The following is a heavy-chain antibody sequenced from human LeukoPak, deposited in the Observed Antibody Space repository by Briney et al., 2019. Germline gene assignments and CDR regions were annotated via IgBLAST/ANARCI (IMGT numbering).Heavy chain of an antibody. V-gene: IGHV4-59*08. Sequence: PSETLSLTCTVSGGSISGYYWTWIRQPPGKGLEWIGYIYHSGNTNYNPSLKSRVTISIDTSENHFSLELSSVTAADTAVYYCARHIGGTTRYLWGQGNPVIVSS. J-gene: IGHJ4*02. CDR2: IYHSGNT. D-gene: IGHD1-7*01. CDR1: GGSISGYY. CDR3: ARHIGGTTRYL.